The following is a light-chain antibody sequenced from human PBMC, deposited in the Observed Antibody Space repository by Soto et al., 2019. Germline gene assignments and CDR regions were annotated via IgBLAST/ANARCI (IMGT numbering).Light chain of an antibody. Sequence: QSALAQPPSVSGAPGQRVNISCTGSSSNIGAGYDVHWYQHLPGGAPKLLIFPNTNRPSGVPDRFSASRSGTSASLAIAGLQAEDEADYYCQSYDSSLGPYLFGTGTKVT. CDR3: QSYDSSLGPYL. V-gene: IGLV1-40*01. CDR2: PNT. CDR1: SSNIGAGYD. J-gene: IGLJ1*01.